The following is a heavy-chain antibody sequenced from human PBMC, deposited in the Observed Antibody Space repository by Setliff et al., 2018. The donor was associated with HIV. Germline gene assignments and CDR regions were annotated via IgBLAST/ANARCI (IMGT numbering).Heavy chain of an antibody. D-gene: IGHD1-26*01. J-gene: IGHJ4*01. CDR1: GVSVNNDDDY. CDR3: ARQVGEGKWYLDS. V-gene: IGHV4-39*01. Sequence: SETLSLSCAVSGVSVNNDDDYWGWIRQPPGKGLEWIAIIHQSGTAHKRPSLKSRVTISIDTSENLFSLKLSGVTAADTAIYYCARQVGEGKWYLDSWGHGTLVTVSS. CDR2: IHQSGTA.